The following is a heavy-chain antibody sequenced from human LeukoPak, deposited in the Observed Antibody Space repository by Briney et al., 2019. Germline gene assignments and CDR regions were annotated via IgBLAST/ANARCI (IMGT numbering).Heavy chain of an antibody. D-gene: IGHD2-2*01. CDR3: VRGVVPPPLFYYYYMDV. CDR1: GGSISSYY. Sequence: SETLSLTCTVSGGSISSYYWSWIRQPAGKGLEWIGRFYTSENTKYNPSLKGRVTMSVDTSKNQLSLRLNSVTAADTAVYYCVRGVVPPPLFYYYYMDVWGKGTTITVSS. CDR2: FYTSENT. J-gene: IGHJ6*03. V-gene: IGHV4-4*07.